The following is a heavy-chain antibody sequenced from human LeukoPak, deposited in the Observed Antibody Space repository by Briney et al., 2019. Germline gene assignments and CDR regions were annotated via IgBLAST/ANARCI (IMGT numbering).Heavy chain of an antibody. Sequence: GGSLRLSRAASGFTFSTSWMHWVRQAPGKGLVWVSRINSDGKSTNYADSVKGRFTISRDNAKNTLYLQMNSLRTGDTAVYYCVRDMGYYDKVWGQGTLVTVSS. CDR1: GFTFSTSW. J-gene: IGHJ4*02. D-gene: IGHD3-22*01. V-gene: IGHV3-74*01. CDR2: INSDGKST. CDR3: VRDMGYYDKV.